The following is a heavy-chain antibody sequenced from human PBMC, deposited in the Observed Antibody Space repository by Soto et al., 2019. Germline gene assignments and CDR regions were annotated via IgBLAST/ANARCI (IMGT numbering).Heavy chain of an antibody. CDR2: ISAYNGNT. V-gene: IGHV1-18*01. CDR3: ARVGGFGWFWEWSKHTPDY. Sequence: QVQLWQSGAEVKKPGASVKVSCKASGYTFTSYGISWVRQAPGQGLERMGWISAYNGNTNYAQKLQGRVPMTTDTSTSKAYMELRSLRSEDKAVYYCARVGGFGWFWEWSKHTPDYWGQGTLVTVSS. D-gene: IGHD3-10*01. J-gene: IGHJ4*02. CDR1: GYTFTSYG.